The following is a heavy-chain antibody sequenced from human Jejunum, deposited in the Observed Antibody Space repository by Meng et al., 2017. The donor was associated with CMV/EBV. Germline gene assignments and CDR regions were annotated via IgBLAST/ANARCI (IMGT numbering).Heavy chain of an antibody. D-gene: IGHD5-24*01. Sequence: TFTGYYIHWGRQAPGHGLEGRGWRNPGGGATDYAQRFQGRVTLTRDKTITTAYMDLTKLRSDDTAVYFCVRAGRDENDRQRHFDHWGQGTLVTVSS. CDR3: VRAGRDENDRQRHFDH. CDR1: TFTGYY. V-gene: IGHV1-2*02. CDR2: RNPGGGAT. J-gene: IGHJ4*02.